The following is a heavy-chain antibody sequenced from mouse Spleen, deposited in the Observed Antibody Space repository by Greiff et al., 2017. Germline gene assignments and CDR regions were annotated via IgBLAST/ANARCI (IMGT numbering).Heavy chain of an antibody. CDR3: ARGGSSPYYFDY. J-gene: IGHJ2*01. D-gene: IGHD1-1*01. V-gene: IGHV1-19*01. Sequence: VQLQQSGPVLVKPGASVKMSCKASGYTFTDYYMNWVKQSHGKSLEWIGVINPYNGGTSYNQKFKGKATLTVDKSSSTAYMELNSLTSEDSAVYYCARGGSSPYYFDYWGQGTTLTVSS. CDR1: GYTFTDYY. CDR2: INPYNGGT.